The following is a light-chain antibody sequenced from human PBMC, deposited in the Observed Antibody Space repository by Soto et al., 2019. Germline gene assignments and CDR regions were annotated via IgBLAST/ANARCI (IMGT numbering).Light chain of an antibody. CDR2: EVS. CDR3: SSYTSFSTYV. Sequence: QSVLTQPPSASGSPGQSVTISCTGTSSDVGGYNYVSWYQQHPGKAPKLMIYEVSNRPSGVSNRFSGSKSDNTASLTISGLQAEDEADYYCSSYTSFSTYVFRTGTKVTVL. CDR1: SSDVGGYNY. V-gene: IGLV2-14*01. J-gene: IGLJ1*01.